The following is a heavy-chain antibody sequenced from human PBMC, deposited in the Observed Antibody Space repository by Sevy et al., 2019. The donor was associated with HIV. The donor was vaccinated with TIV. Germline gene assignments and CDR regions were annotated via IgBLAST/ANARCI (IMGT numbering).Heavy chain of an antibody. CDR2: IKKDGSEN. Sequence: GGCLSLSCAASGFAFSSFWMTWVRQPPGKGLEWVAKIKKDGSENYYVDVVKGRFTITRDNAKNSLYLQMNSLRAEDTAVYYCARLCTGFIYYYYYAMDVWGQGTTVTVSS. CDR1: GFAFSSFW. J-gene: IGHJ6*02. V-gene: IGHV3-7*01. D-gene: IGHD2-2*01. CDR3: ARLCTGFIYYYYYAMDV.